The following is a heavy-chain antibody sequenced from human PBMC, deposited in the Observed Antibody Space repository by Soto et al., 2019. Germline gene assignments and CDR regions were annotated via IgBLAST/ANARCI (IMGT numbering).Heavy chain of an antibody. CDR1: GFSLSSSGVG. Sequence: QITLKESGPTLVKPTQTLTLTCTFSGFSLSSSGVGVGWNRQPPGKALEWLALIYWDDDKRYSPSLKSRFTITTDASKNQVFLTMSNMEPVDTATYYCAQYGANGSLDYWGQGTLVTVSS. D-gene: IGHD2-8*01. J-gene: IGHJ4*02. CDR2: IYWDDDK. CDR3: AQYGANGSLDY. V-gene: IGHV2-5*02.